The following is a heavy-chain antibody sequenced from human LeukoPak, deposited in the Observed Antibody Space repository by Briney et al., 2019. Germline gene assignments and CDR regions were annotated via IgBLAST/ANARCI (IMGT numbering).Heavy chain of an antibody. D-gene: IGHD2-2*01. CDR2: ISFDGTNK. J-gene: IGHJ4*02. CDR1: GFTFSNSA. V-gene: IGHV3-30-3*01. Sequence: GGSLRLSCAASGFTFSNSAMHWVRQAPGKGLEGVAVISFDGTNKYYADSVKGRFTISRDNSKNTVYVQMSSLRGDDSGVYYCAAGSSVDCSRTSCPPTDYWGQGTVVTVSS. CDR3: AAGSSVDCSRTSCPPTDY.